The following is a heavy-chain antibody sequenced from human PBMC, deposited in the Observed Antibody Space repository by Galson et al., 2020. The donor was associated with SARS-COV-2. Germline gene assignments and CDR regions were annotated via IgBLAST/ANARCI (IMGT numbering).Heavy chain of an antibody. D-gene: IGHD3-10*01. CDR3: SGDPPQSGFAFRI. Sequence: QAGGSLRLSCAASGFSFSSYAMHWVRLSPGRGLEWVGFIWSDGIHKYYAHSVKGRFTISRDNAQNTVFLQMNSLRVDDTGLYYCSGDPPQSGFAFRIWGQGTMVSVSS. CDR1: GFSFSSYA. J-gene: IGHJ3*02. CDR2: IWSDGIHK. V-gene: IGHV3-33*01.